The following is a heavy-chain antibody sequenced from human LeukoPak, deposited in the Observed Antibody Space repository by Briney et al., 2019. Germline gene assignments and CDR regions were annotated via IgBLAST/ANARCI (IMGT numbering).Heavy chain of an antibody. CDR3: ARDVHIYGNAFGV. CDR2: IYTSGST. CDR1: GGSISSDY. V-gene: IGHV4-4*07. J-gene: IGHJ3*01. D-gene: IGHD1-1*01. Sequence: PSETLSLTCTVSGGSISSDYWSWIRQPDGKGLEWIGRIYTSGSTNYNPSLKSRVSMSVDTSTNQFSLKLSSVTASDTAMYYCARDVHIYGNAFGVWGQGTMVTVSS.